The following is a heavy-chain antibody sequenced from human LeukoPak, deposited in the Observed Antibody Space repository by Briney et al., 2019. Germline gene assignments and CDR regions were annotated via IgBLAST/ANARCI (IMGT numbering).Heavy chain of an antibody. D-gene: IGHD3-22*01. CDR1: GYTFTGYY. CDR2: INPNSGGT. J-gene: IGHJ2*01. V-gene: IGHV1-2*02. Sequence: ASVKVSCKASGYTFTGYYMHWVRQAPGQGLEWMGWINPNSGGTNYAQKFQGRVTMTRDTSTSTLYMELSSQRSEDTAIYYCARKAPHDSSGWYFDLWGRGTLVTVSS. CDR3: ARKAPHDSSGWYFDL.